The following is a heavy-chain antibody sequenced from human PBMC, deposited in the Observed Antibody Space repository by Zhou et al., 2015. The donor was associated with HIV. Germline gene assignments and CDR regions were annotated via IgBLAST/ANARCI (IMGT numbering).Heavy chain of an antibody. CDR2: IIPMFGTT. Sequence: QVQLVQSGAEVKKPGSSVKVSCKASGDSFDNFGFSWIRHAPGQGLEWMGGIIPMFGTTNYTEKFKGRLTIAADKSTSTAYMDLSSLRSEDTAVYYCAREGWGSWYFDLWGRGTLVSVSS. V-gene: IGHV1-69*06. CDR3: AREGWGSWYFDL. D-gene: IGHD7-27*01. J-gene: IGHJ2*01. CDR1: GDSFDNFG.